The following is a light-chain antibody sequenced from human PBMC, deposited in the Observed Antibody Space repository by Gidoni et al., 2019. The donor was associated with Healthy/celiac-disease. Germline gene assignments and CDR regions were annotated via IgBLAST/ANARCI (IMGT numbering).Light chain of an antibody. CDR3: QSYDSSPNYV. Sequence: QSVLTQPPSVSGAPGQRVTISCTGRSSNIGAGYDVHWYQQLPGTAPKLLIYGNSNRPSGVPDRFSGSKSGTSASLAITGLQAEDEADYYCQSYDSSPNYVFGTGTKVTVL. V-gene: IGLV1-40*01. CDR1: SSNIGAGYD. J-gene: IGLJ1*01. CDR2: GNS.